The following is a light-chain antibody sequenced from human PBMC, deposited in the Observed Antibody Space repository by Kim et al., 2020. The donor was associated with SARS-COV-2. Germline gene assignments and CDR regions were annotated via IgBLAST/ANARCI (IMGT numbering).Light chain of an antibody. CDR3: KHALRTRT. CDR2: LGS. J-gene: IGKJ1*01. CDR1: PSLLHSNGFNY. Sequence: DIVMTQSPLSLPVTPGEPASISCRSSPSLLHSNGFNYLDWYLQKPGQSPQLLIYLGSNRASGVPDRFTGSGSGTDFTLKISRVEDEDVGIYYCKHALRTRTFGEGTKMEIK. V-gene: IGKV2-28*01.